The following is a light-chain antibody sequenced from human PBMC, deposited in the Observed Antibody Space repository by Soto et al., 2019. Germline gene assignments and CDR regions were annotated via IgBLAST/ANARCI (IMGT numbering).Light chain of an antibody. Sequence: QSALTQPRSVSGSPGQSVTISCTGTSSDVGGYNYVSWYQQHPGKAPKVMICDVSKRPSGVPDRFSGSKSGNTASLTVSGLQAEDEADYFCMSYAGMYTYVFGTGTKLTVL. V-gene: IGLV2-11*01. J-gene: IGLJ1*01. CDR2: DVS. CDR3: MSYAGMYTYV. CDR1: SSDVGGYNY.